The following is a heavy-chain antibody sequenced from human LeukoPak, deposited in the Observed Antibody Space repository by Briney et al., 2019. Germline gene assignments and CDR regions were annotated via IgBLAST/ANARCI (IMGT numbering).Heavy chain of an antibody. CDR1: GGSISSYY. V-gene: IGHV4-59*01. D-gene: IGHD3-22*01. CDR3: AREGLYDSSDY. CDR2: IYYSGST. Sequence: PSETLSLTCTVSGGSISSYYWSWIRQPPGKGLEWIGYIYYSGSTNYNPSLKSRATISVDTSKNQFSLKLSSVTAADTAVYYCAREGLYDSSDYWGQGALVTVSS. J-gene: IGHJ4*02.